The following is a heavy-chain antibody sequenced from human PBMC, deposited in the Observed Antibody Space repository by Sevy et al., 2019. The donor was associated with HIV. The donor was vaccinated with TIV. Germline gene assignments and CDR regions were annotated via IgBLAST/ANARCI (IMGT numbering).Heavy chain of an antibody. Sequence: GGSLRLSCAASGFTFSNYWMHWVRQAPGKGLVWVSRVYSDGSSTTYADSVRDRFTISRDNAKNTLCLQMNSLRAEATGLYSCVAANRWEDYWGQGTLVTVSS. J-gene: IGHJ4*02. V-gene: IGHV3-74*03. D-gene: IGHD1-26*01. CDR3: VAANRWEDY. CDR2: VYSDGSST. CDR1: GFTFSNYW.